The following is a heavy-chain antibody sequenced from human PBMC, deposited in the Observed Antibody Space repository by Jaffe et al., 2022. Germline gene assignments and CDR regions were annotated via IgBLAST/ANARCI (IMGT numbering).Heavy chain of an antibody. CDR1: GFTFSSYG. CDR3: AKDGGEQQLVGGYYFDY. D-gene: IGHD6-13*01. V-gene: IGHV3-30*02. J-gene: IGHJ4*02. Sequence: QVQLVESGGGVVQPGGSLRLSCAASGFTFSSYGMHWVRQAPGKGLEWVAFIRYDGSNKYYADSVKGRFTISRDNSKNTLYLQMNSLRAEDTAVYYCAKDGGEQQLVGGYYFDYWGQGTLVTVSS. CDR2: IRYDGSNK.